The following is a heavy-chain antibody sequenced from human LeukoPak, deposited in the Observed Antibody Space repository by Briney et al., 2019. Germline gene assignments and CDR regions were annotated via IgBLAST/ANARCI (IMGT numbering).Heavy chain of an antibody. V-gene: IGHV1-8*01. J-gene: IGHJ4*02. CDR1: GYMFTSYD. CDR2: MNPDIGKK. Sequence: APVKVSCKASGYMFTSYDIYCVRQATGQGLEWMGWMNPDIGKKGQAQKFQGRITMTRNTSISTAYMELSSLGPEDPAVYYYAKYKGGDYIDSGKRYYLDHWGQGTPVTVSS. D-gene: IGHD3-10*01. CDR3: AKYKGGDYIDSGKRYYLDH.